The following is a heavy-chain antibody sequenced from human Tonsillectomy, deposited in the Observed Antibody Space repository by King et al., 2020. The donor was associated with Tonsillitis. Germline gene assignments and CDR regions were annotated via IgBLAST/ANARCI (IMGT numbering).Heavy chain of an antibody. CDR3: TKYEYSSSSWFDP. CDR2: IKSKTDGGTT. V-gene: IGHV3-15*01. Sequence: VQLVESGGGLVKPGGSLRLSCAASGFTFSNAWMSWVRQAPGKGLEWVGRIKSKTDGGTTDYAAPVKGRFTISRDDSKNTLYLQMNSLKTEDTAVYYCTKYEYSSSSWFDPWGQGTLVTVSS. CDR1: GFTFSNAW. J-gene: IGHJ5*02. D-gene: IGHD6-6*01.